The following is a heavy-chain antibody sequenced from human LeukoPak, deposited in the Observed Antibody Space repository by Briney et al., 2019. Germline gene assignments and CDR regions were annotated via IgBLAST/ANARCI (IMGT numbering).Heavy chain of an antibody. CDR1: GFTFSTFS. V-gene: IGHV3-21*01. J-gene: IGHJ4*02. Sequence: PGRSLRLSCAASGFTFSTFSMNWVRQAPGKGLEWVSSISSSSSYIYYADSVKGRFTISRDNAKNSLYLQMNSLRADDTALYYCARSRGDFWGQGTLVTVSS. CDR3: ARSRGDF. CDR2: ISSSSSYI.